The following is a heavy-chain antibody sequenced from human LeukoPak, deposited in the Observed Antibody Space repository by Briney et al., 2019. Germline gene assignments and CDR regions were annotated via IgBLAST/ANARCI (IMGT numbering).Heavy chain of an antibody. V-gene: IGHV4-59*01. Sequence: PSETLSLTCTVSGGSISSYYWSWIRQPPGKGLEWIGYIYYSGSTNYNPSLKSRVTISVDTSKNQFSLKLTSVTAADTAVYYCASYCSSGSCYSSRFDYWGQGTLVTVSS. D-gene: IGHD2-15*01. J-gene: IGHJ4*02. CDR2: IYYSGST. CDR3: ASYCSSGSCYSSRFDY. CDR1: GGSISSYY.